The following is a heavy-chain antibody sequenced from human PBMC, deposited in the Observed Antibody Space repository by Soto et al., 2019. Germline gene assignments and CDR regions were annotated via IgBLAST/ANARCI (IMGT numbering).Heavy chain of an antibody. V-gene: IGHV3-74*01. CDR1: GFTFSSYW. Sequence: GGSLRLSCAASGFTFSSYWMHWVRQAPGKGLVWVSRINSDGSSTSYADSVKGRFTISRDNAKNTLYLQMNSLRAEDTAVYYCAREGGSDDAFDIWGQGTMVTVSS. CDR3: AREGGSDDAFDI. J-gene: IGHJ3*02. CDR2: INSDGSST. D-gene: IGHD3-16*01.